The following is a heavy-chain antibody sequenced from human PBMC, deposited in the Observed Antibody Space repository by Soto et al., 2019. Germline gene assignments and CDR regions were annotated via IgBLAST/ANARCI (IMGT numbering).Heavy chain of an antibody. J-gene: IGHJ5*02. V-gene: IGHV3-21*01. CDR2: ISSSSSYI. CDR3: ARVGIAAAGTCWFDP. Sequence: EVQLVESGGGLVKPGGSLRLSCAASGFTFSSYSMNWVRQAPGKGLEWVSSISSSSSYIYYADPVKGRFTISRDNAKNSLYLQMNSLRAEDTAVYYCARVGIAAAGTCWFDPWGQGTLVTVSS. CDR1: GFTFSSYS. D-gene: IGHD6-13*01.